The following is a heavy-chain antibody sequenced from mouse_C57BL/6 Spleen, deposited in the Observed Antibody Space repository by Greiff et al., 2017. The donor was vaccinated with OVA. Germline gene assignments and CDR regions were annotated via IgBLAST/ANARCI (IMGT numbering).Heavy chain of an antibody. V-gene: IGHV5-17*01. D-gene: IGHD1-1*01. Sequence: EVKLMESGGGLVKPGGSLKLSCAASGFTFSDYGMHWVRQAPEKGLEWVAYISSGSSTIYYADKVKGRFTISRDNAKNTLFLQMTSLRSEDTAMYYCARHDYYGSSYGAMDYWGQGTSVTVSS. J-gene: IGHJ4*01. CDR2: ISSGSSTI. CDR3: ARHDYYGSSYGAMDY. CDR1: GFTFSDYG.